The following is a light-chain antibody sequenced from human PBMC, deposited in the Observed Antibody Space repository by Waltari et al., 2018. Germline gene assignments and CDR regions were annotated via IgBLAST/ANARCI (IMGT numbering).Light chain of an antibody. CDR1: QSVLYSSNNKNY. CDR2: WAS. Sequence: DIVMTQSADSLAVSLGERATINCKSSQSVLYSSNNKNYLAWYQQKPGQPPKLLIYWASTRESGVPDRFTGSGSGTDFTLTISSLQAEDMAVYYCQQYYSIPLTFGGGTTVEIK. J-gene: IGKJ4*01. V-gene: IGKV4-1*01. CDR3: QQYYSIPLT.